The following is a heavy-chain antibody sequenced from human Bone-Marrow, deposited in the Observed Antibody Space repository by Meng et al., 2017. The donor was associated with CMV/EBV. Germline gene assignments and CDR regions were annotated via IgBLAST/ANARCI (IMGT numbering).Heavy chain of an antibody. CDR2: INDSEST. CDR3: ARGRGRLDY. D-gene: IGHD3-10*01. Sequence: SETLSLTCAVYGESFSGFYWTWIRQSPGKGLEWIGEINDSESTNYNPSLKSPVSMSVDTSKNQFSLKLNSVTAADTAVYYCARGRGRLDYWGQGMLVTVS. CDR1: GESFSGFY. J-gene: IGHJ4*02. V-gene: IGHV4-34*01.